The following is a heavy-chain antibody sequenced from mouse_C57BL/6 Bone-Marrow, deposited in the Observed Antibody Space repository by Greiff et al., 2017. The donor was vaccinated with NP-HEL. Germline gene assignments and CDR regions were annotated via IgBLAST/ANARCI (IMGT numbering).Heavy chain of an antibody. Sequence: QVQLKESGAELARPGASVKLSCKASGYTFTSYGISWVKQRTGQGLEWIGEIYPRSGNTYYNEKFKGKATLTADKSSSTAYMELRSLTSEDSALYFFASQFITTVVAPFDYWGQGTTLTVSS. D-gene: IGHD1-1*01. CDR2: IYPRSGNT. V-gene: IGHV1-81*01. CDR1: GYTFTSYG. J-gene: IGHJ2*01. CDR3: ASQFITTVVAPFDY.